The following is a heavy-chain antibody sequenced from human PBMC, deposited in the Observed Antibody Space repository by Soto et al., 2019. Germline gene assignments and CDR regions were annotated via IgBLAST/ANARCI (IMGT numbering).Heavy chain of an antibody. CDR1: GFTFSSYG. J-gene: IGHJ6*02. CDR3: AKDAGIQLWAYGMDV. Sequence: GGSLRLSCAASGFTFSSYGMHWVRQAPGKGLEWVAVISYDGSNKYYADSVKGRFTISRDNSKNTLYLQMNSLRAEDTAVYYCAKDAGIQLWAYGMDVWGQGTTVTVSS. V-gene: IGHV3-30*18. CDR2: ISYDGSNK. D-gene: IGHD5-18*01.